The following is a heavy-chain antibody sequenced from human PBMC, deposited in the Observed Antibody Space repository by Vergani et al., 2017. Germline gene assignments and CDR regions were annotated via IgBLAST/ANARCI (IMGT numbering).Heavy chain of an antibody. D-gene: IGHD2-15*01. CDR2: IYYSGST. J-gene: IGHJ5*02. CDR3: ARGPRGCSGGSCYSHWFDP. Sequence: QVQLQESGPGLVKPSQTLSLTCTVSGGSISSGGYYWSWIRQPPGKGLEWIGYIYYSGSTNYNPSLKSRVTISVDTSKNQFSLKLGSVTAADTAVYYCARGPRGCSGGSCYSHWFDPWGQGTLVTVSS. V-gene: IGHV4-31*03. CDR1: GGSISSGGYY.